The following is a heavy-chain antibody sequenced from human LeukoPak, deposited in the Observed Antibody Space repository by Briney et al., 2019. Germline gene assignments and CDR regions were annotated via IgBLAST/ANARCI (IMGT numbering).Heavy chain of an antibody. D-gene: IGHD6-19*01. CDR1: GGSFSGYY. V-gene: IGHV4-34*01. Sequence: SETLSLTCAAYGGSFSGYYWSWIRQPPGKGLEWIGEINHSGSTNYNPSLKSRVTISVDTSKNQFSLKLSSVTAADTAVYYCARGLYGIAVAGTWDYWGQGTLVTVSS. CDR2: INHSGST. J-gene: IGHJ4*02. CDR3: ARGLYGIAVAGTWDY.